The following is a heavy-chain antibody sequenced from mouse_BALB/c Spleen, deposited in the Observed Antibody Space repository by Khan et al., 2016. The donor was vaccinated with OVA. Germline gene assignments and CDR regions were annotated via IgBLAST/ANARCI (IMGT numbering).Heavy chain of an antibody. J-gene: IGHJ3*01. Sequence: EVELVESGGDLVKPGGSLKLSCAASGFTFSTYGMSWVRQSPDKRLEWVATIGTGGSYTYYPDNVKGRFTISRDNAKNTLYLQMRSLKSEDTAMYYCARLAYYYNSEGFAYWGQGTLVTVSA. CDR2: IGTGGSYT. CDR1: GFTFSTYG. D-gene: IGHD1-1*02. CDR3: ARLAYYYNSEGFAY. V-gene: IGHV5-6*01.